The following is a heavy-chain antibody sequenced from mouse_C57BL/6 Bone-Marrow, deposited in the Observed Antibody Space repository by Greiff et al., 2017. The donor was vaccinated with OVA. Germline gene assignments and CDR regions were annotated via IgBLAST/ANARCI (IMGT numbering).Heavy chain of an antibody. J-gene: IGHJ3*01. CDR3: ARGVFAY. Sequence: QVQLKESGPELVKPGASVKLSCKASGYTFTSYDINWVKQRPGQGLEWIGWIYPRDGSTKYNEKFKGQATLTVDTSSSTAYMELHSLTSEDSAVYFCARGVFAYWGQGTLVTVSA. CDR1: GYTFTSYD. V-gene: IGHV1-85*01. CDR2: IYPRDGST.